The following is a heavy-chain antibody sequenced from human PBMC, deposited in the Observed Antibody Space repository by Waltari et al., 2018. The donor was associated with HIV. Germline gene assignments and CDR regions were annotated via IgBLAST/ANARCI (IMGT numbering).Heavy chain of an antibody. CDR2: IKPDGTQT. J-gene: IGHJ4*02. V-gene: IGHV3-74*01. D-gene: IGHD1-1*01. CDR3: TGDTFGNDDF. CDR1: GFTFSRYW. Sequence: EVRLVESGGGLGQPGGSLRLACAGVGFTFSRYWMNWVRQTPGKGLEWVSRIKPDGTQTDYADSVKGRFTISRDNAKSTLHLQLNALSVEDTALYFCTGDTFGNDDFWGQGVLVTVSS.